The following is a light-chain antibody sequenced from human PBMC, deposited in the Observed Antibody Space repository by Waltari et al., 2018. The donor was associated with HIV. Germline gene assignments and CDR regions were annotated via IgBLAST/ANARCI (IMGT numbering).Light chain of an antibody. CDR2: DAS. CDR1: QRVRSL. J-gene: IGKJ4*01. V-gene: IGKV3-11*01. CDR3: QQRSNWPLT. Sequence: EIVLTQSPATLSLSPGERATLSCRASQRVRSLIAWYQQKPGQAPRLLIYDASNRATGIPARFSGSGSGTDFTLTISSLEPEDFAVYYCQQRSNWPLTFGGGTEVEIK.